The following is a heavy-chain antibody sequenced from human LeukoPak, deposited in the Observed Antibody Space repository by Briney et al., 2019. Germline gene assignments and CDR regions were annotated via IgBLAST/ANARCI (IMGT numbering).Heavy chain of an antibody. V-gene: IGHV4-30-4*01. CDR3: ARVEIRITIFGVVINWFDP. D-gene: IGHD3-3*01. Sequence: SETLSLTCTVSGGSISSGDYYWSWIRQPPGKGLEWIGYIYYSGSTYYNPSLKSRVTISVDTSKNQFSLKLSSVTAADTAVYYCARVEIRITIFGVVINWFDPWGQGTLVPVSS. CDR1: GGSISSGDYY. J-gene: IGHJ5*02. CDR2: IYYSGST.